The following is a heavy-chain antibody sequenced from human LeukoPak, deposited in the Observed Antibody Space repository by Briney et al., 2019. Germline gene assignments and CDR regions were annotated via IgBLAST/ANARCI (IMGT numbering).Heavy chain of an antibody. CDR2: ISSSSSYI. CDR3: ARDSDDILTGYSPNWFDP. CDR1: GFTFSSYS. V-gene: IGHV3-21*01. J-gene: IGHJ5*02. Sequence: GGSLRLSCAASGFTFSSYSMNWVRQAPGKGLEWVSSISSSSSYIYCADSVKGRFTISRDNAKNSLYLQMNSLRAEDMAVYYCARDSDDILTGYSPNWFDPWGQGTLVTVSS. D-gene: IGHD3-9*01.